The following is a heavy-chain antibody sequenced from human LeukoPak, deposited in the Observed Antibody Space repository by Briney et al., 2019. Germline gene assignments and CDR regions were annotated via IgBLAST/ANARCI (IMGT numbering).Heavy chain of an antibody. CDR1: GFTFSDYY. CDR2: ISSSGSTI. D-gene: IGHD3-3*01. Sequence: GSLRLSCAASGFTFSDYYMSWIRQAPGKGLEWVSYISSSGSTIYYADPVKGRFTISRDNAKNSLYLQMNSLRAEDTAVYYCARDIITIFGVAAYYYGMDVWGQGTTVTVSS. V-gene: IGHV3-11*01. CDR3: ARDIITIFGVAAYYYGMDV. J-gene: IGHJ6*02.